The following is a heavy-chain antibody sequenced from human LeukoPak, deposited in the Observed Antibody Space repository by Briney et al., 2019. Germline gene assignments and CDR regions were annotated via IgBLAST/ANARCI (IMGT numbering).Heavy chain of an antibody. CDR3: ARQVDTVMAPPDY. D-gene: IGHD5-18*01. V-gene: IGHV1-18*01. CDR2: ISAYNGNT. J-gene: IGHJ4*02. Sequence: ASVKVSCKASGYTFTSYGLSWVRQAPGQGLEWMGWISAYNGNTNYAQKLQGRVTMTIDTSTTTAYLELRSLRSDDTAIYYCARQVDTVMAPPDYWGQGTLVIVSS. CDR1: GYTFTSYG.